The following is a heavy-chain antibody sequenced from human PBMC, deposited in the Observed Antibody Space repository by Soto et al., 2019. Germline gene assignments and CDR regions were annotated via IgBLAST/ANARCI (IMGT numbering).Heavy chain of an antibody. D-gene: IGHD2-2*02. CDR1: GGSFSGYY. J-gene: IGHJ4*02. CDR2: INHSGST. Sequence: SETLSLTCAVYGGSFSGYYWSWIRQPPGKGLEWIGEINHSGSTNYNPSLKSRVTISVDTSKNQFSLKLSSVTAADTAVYYCARGRPPYTHWGQGTLVTVSS. V-gene: IGHV4-34*01. CDR3: ARGRPPYTH.